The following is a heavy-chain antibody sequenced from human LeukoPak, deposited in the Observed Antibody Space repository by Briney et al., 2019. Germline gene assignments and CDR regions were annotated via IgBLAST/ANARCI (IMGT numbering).Heavy chain of an antibody. CDR3: ASRGYCSSTSCYGEVY. J-gene: IGHJ4*02. Sequence: PSETLSLTCTVSGGSISSGSYYWGWIRQPPGKGLEWIGSIYYSGSTYYNPSLRSRVTISVDTSKNQFSLKLSSVTAADTAVYYCASRGYCSSTSCYGEVYWGQGTLVTVSS. CDR2: IYYSGST. D-gene: IGHD2-2*03. CDR1: GGSISSGSYY. V-gene: IGHV4-39*01.